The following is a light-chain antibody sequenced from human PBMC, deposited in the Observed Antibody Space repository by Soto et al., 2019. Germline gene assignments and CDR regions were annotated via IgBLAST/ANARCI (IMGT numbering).Light chain of an antibody. CDR2: EVT. CDR3: SSYTISSTWV. Sequence: QSALTQPASVSGSPGQSITISCTGTSSDIGDYNYVSWYQQHPGKAPKLMIYEVTNRPSGVSDRFSGSKSDNTASLTISGLQAEDEADYYCSSYTISSTWVFGGGTKVTVL. CDR1: SSDIGDYNY. V-gene: IGLV2-14*01. J-gene: IGLJ3*02.